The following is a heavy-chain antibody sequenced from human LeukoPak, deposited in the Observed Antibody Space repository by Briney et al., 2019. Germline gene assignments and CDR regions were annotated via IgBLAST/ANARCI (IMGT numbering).Heavy chain of an antibody. CDR1: GYSISSGYY. CDR3: ARTTEDCSSTSCYQYWFDP. J-gene: IGHJ5*02. D-gene: IGHD2-2*01. CDR2: IYHSGST. V-gene: IGHV4-38-2*02. Sequence: SETLSLTCTVSGYSISSGYYWGWIRQPPGKGLEWIGSIYHSGSTYYNPSLKSRVTISVDTSKNQFSLKLNSVTAADTAVYYCARTTEDCSSTSCYQYWFDPWGQGTLVTVSS.